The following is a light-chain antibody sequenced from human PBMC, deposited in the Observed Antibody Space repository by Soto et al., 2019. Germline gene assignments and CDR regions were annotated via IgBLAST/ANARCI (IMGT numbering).Light chain of an antibody. CDR1: QSVSSY. CDR2: DAS. J-gene: IGKJ5*01. V-gene: IGKV3-11*01. Sequence: VSQSVSSYLAWYQQKPGQAPRLLIYDASNRATGIPARFSGTGSGTDFPLPISSLAPEQIGRFLCRSRSNCPLLIFGQGTRLEIK. CDR3: RSRSNCPLLI.